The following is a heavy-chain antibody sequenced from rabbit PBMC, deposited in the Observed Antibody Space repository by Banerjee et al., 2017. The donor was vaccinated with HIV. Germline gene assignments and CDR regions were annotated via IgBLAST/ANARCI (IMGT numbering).Heavy chain of an antibody. V-gene: IGHV1S40*01. Sequence: QSLEESGGDLVKPGASLTLTCTASGFSFSSGYDMCWVRQAPGKGLEWIACIYAGSSDYTYYASWVNGRFTISSHNAQNTLYLQLTSLTAADTATYFCARDDYGFNLWGQGTLVTVS. CDR3: ARDDYGFNL. CDR1: GFSFSSGYD. J-gene: IGHJ4*01. D-gene: IGHD2-1*01. CDR2: IYAGSSDYT.